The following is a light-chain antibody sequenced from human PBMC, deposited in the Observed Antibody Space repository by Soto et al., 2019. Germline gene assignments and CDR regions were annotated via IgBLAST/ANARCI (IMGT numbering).Light chain of an antibody. CDR2: GES. J-gene: IGKJ5*01. Sequence: IVKKQSPATLSVSPREMAILSCRASQSVISNLAWYPEKPGQCPTLLRYGESSRATGIQERISGSGSGKDFTLNISSLEPADFAVYYCKHRTYRPPITFGQGTRLEIK. V-gene: IGKV3-11*01. CDR3: KHRTYRPPIT. CDR1: QSVISN.